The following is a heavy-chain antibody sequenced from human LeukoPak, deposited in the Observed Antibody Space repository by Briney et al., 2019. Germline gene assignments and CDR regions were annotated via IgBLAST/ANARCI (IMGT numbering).Heavy chain of an antibody. CDR2: ISKNGGTT. V-gene: IGHV3-64*01. Sequence: QTGGSLRLSCAASGFTFRNYAMHWVRQAPGKGLEYVSGISKNGGTTSYGNSVKGRFTISRDTSKNTLYLQMGSLRAEDMAIYYCARDSTVFDAFDIWGQGTMVTVSS. CDR3: ARDSTVFDAFDI. J-gene: IGHJ3*02. D-gene: IGHD4-17*01. CDR1: GFTFRNYA.